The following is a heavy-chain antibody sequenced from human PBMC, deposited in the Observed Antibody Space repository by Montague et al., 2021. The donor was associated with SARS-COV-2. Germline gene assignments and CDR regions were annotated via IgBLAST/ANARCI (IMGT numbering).Heavy chain of an antibody. J-gene: IGHJ5*02. CDR2: IISSISYF. CDR1: GFTFSSYS. Sequence: SLRLSCAASGFTFSSYSMNWVRQAPVKGLEWVSSIISSISYFSYXASWRVRFTISRDNAKNSLYLQMNSLRAEDTAVYYCARGLVATIMSGWFDPWGQGTLVTVSS. V-gene: IGHV3-21*01. CDR3: ARGLVATIMSGWFDP. D-gene: IGHD5-12*01.